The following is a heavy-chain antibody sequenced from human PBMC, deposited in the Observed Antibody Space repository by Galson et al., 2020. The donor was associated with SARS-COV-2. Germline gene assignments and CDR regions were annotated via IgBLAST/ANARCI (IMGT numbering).Heavy chain of an antibody. CDR2: IIPIFGTA. Sequence: SVKVSCKASGGTFSSYAISWVRQAPGQGLEWMGGIIPIFGTANYAQKFQGRVTITADESTSTAYMELSSLRSEDTAVYYCARANPRGYSSSWYLSDYWGQGTLVTVSS. CDR1: GGTFSSYA. V-gene: IGHV1-69*13. CDR3: ARANPRGYSSSWYLSDY. J-gene: IGHJ4*02. D-gene: IGHD6-13*01.